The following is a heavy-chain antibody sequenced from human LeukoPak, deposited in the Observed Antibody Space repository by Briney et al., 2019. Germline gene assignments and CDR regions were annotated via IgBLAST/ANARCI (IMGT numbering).Heavy chain of an antibody. CDR1: GGSFSGYY. CDR3: ARAPQVTATNYYYYMDV. J-gene: IGHJ6*03. D-gene: IGHD4-11*01. Sequence: ASETLSLTCAVYGGSFSGYYWSWIRQPPGKGLEWIGEINHSGSTNYNPSLKSRVTISVDTSKNQFSLKLSSVTAADTAVYYCARAPQVTATNYYYYMDVWGKGTTVTVSS. V-gene: IGHV4-34*01. CDR2: INHSGST.